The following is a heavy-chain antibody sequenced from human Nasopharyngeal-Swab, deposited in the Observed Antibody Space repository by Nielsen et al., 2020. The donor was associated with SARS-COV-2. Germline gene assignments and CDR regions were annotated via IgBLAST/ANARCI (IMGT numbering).Heavy chain of an antibody. J-gene: IGHJ4*02. CDR3: ARRGDYIWGSYRKPIDY. CDR2: INHSGGT. V-gene: IGHV4-34*01. D-gene: IGHD3-16*02. Sequence: WIRQPPGKGLEWIGEINHSGGTNYNPSLKSRVTISVDTSKNQFSLKLSSVTAADTAVYYCARRGDYIWGSYRKPIDYWGQGTLVTVSS.